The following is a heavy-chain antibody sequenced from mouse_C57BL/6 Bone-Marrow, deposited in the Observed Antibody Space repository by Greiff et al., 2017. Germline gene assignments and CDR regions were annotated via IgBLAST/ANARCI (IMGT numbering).Heavy chain of an antibody. Sequence: QVQLQQPGAELVKPGASVKLSCKASGYTFTNYWMHWVKQRPGQGLEWIGMIHPNGGSPDYNEKLKSKATLCVDKSSRTAYMELSILTSEDSAVYYCARSYDYDDNSMDYWGQGTSVTVSS. CDR2: IHPNGGSP. D-gene: IGHD2-4*01. CDR3: ARSYDYDDNSMDY. CDR1: GYTFTNYW. J-gene: IGHJ4*01. V-gene: IGHV1-64*01.